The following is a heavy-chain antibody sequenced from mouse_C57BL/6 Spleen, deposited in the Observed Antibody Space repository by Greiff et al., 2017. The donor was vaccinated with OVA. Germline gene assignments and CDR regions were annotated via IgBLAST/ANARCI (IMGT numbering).Heavy chain of an antibody. V-gene: IGHV1-22*01. CDR1: GYTFTDYN. Sequence: VQLQQSGPELVKPGASVKMSCKASGYTFTDYNMHWVKQSHGKSLEWIGYINPNNGGTSYNQKFKGKATLTVNKSSSTAYMELRSLTSDDSSVDYCASPLTSSYYFDYWGQGTTLTVSS. CDR2: INPNNGGT. CDR3: ASPLTSSYYFDY. J-gene: IGHJ2*01.